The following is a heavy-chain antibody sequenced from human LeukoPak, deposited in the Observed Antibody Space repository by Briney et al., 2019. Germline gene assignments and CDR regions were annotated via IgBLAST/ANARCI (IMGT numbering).Heavy chain of an antibody. CDR2: IYSSGSA. CDR1: GGSIINHY. J-gene: IGHJ5*02. D-gene: IGHD6-19*01. CDR3: ARDVRYASGWSTPES. Sequence: PSETLSLTCTTSGGSIINHYWSWIRQPAGKGLEWIGRIYSSGSANYSPSLKSRVSMSIDTSNNHFSLNLTSVTAADTALYFCARDVRYASGWSTPESSGQGTLVTVSS. V-gene: IGHV4-4*07.